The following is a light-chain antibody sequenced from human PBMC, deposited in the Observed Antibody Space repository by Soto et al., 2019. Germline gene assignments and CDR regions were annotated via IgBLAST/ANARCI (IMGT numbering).Light chain of an antibody. V-gene: IGKV1-39*01. Sequence: DIQMTQSPSSLTASEGDRVTITCRASQSISSYLNWYQQKPGKAPKLLIYAASSLQSGVPSRFSGSGSGTDFTLTISSPQPEDFATYYCQQSYKSHYNFGQGTKLEIK. CDR2: AAS. CDR1: QSISSY. CDR3: QQSYKSHYN. J-gene: IGKJ2*01.